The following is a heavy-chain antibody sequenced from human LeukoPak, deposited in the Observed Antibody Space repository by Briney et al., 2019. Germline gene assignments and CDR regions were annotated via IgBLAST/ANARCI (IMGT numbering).Heavy chain of an antibody. CDR1: GFTFSWSS. Sequence: GGSLRLSCAASGFTFSWSSMNWGRQAPGKGLEWVSSISSSSSNRNYADSVKGRFIISRDNAKNSLYLQMNSLRAEDTAVYYCARDAGNDFWSGHYTYHYGLDVWGQGTTVTVSS. CDR3: ARDAGNDFWSGHYTYHYGLDV. J-gene: IGHJ6*02. D-gene: IGHD3-3*01. CDR2: ISSSSSNR. V-gene: IGHV3-21*01.